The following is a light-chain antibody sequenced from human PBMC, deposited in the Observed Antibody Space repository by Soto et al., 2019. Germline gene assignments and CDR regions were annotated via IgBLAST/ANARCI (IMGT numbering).Light chain of an antibody. J-gene: IGLJ2*01. CDR3: SSYAGNNNVV. CDR1: SSDVGDYKF. Sequence: QSALTQPPSASGSPGQSVTISCTGTSSDVGDYKFVSWYQQHPGKAPKLMIYEVSRRPSGVPDRFSGSKSGNTASLTVSGLQAEDAADYYCSSYAGNNNVVFGGGATLTVL. V-gene: IGLV2-8*01. CDR2: EVS.